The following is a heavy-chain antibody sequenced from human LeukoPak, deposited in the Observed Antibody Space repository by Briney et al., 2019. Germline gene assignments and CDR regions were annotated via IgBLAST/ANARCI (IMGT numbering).Heavy chain of an antibody. Sequence: SETLSLTCAVYGGSFSGYYWSWIRQPPGKGLEWIGEINHSGSTNYNPSLKSRVTISVDTSKNQFSLKLSSVTAADTAVYYCARSASCYFDYWGQGTLVTVSS. CDR1: GGSFSGYY. J-gene: IGHJ4*02. CDR2: INHSGST. CDR3: ARSASCYFDY. V-gene: IGHV4-34*01.